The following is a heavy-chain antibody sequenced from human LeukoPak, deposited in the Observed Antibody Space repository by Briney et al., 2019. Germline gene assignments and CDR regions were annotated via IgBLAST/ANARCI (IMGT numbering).Heavy chain of an antibody. CDR1: GGSISSETYY. D-gene: IGHD3-3*01. CDR3: ARKKDRYDAFDV. J-gene: IGHJ3*01. V-gene: IGHV4-61*02. CDR2: IYAGGST. Sequence: SETLSLTCTVSGGSISSETYYWSWIRQPAGKGLEWIGRIYAGGSTNYNPSLKSRVSMSIDTSKGQLSLNLTSVTAADTAVYFCARKKDRYDAFDVWGRGTKVSVSS.